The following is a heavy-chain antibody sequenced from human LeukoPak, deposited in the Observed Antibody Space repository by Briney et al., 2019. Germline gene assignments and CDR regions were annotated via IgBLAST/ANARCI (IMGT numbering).Heavy chain of an antibody. CDR3: ARLRGGAWEYFDY. V-gene: IGHV3-33*01. D-gene: IGHD3-16*01. J-gene: IGHJ4*02. Sequence: GRSLRLSCAASGFTFSNYGMHWARQAPAKGLEWVAIIWYDGSNKYYAASVKGRFTISRDNSEKTLYLQMNSLRTEDTVVYYCARLRGGAWEYFDYWGQGTLVSVFS. CDR1: GFTFSNYG. CDR2: IWYDGSNK.